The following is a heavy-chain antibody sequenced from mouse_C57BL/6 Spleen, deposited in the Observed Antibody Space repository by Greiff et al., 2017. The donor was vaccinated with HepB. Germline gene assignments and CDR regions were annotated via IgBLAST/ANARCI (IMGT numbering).Heavy chain of an antibody. Sequence: EVKLMESGGGLVQPGGSLSLSCAASGFTFTDYYMSWVRQPPGKALEWLGFIRNKANGYTTEYSASVKGRFTISRDNSQSILYLQMNALRAEDSATYYCARSPSYGSSHWYFDVWGTGTTVTVSS. CDR3: ARSPSYGSSHWYFDV. CDR2: IRNKANGYTT. J-gene: IGHJ1*03. D-gene: IGHD1-1*01. CDR1: GFTFTDYY. V-gene: IGHV7-3*01.